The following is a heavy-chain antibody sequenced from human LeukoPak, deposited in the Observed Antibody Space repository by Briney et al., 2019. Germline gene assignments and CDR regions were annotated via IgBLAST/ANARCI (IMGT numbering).Heavy chain of an antibody. CDR2: IFHSGFT. V-gene: IGHV4-34*12. D-gene: IGHD7-27*01. CDR3: ARVQSQGNWGVDY. J-gene: IGHJ4*02. Sequence: PSETLSLTCAVYGGSFSGYYWSWIRQPPGKGLEWIGYIFHSGFTYYSPSLQSRVTISVDTSKNQFSLKLSSVTAADTAVYYCARVQSQGNWGVDYWGQGTLVTVSS. CDR1: GGSFSGYY.